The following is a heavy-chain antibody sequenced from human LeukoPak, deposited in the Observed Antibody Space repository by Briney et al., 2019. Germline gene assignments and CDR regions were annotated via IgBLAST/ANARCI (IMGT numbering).Heavy chain of an antibody. CDR2: INPSNGNT. D-gene: IGHD1-26*01. CDR3: ARESDSGKDFDC. CDR1: EYTFTYHY. V-gene: IGHV1-46*01. J-gene: IGHJ4*02. Sequence: ASVKVSCKASEYTFTYHYIHLVRQVPGQGLEWMGIINPSNGNTNYAQKFQGRVTMTRDTSTSTVYMELNSLGSEDTAVYYCARESDSGKDFDCWGQGTLVTVSS.